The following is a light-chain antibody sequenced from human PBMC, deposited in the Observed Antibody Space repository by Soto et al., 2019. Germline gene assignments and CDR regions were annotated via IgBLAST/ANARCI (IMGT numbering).Light chain of an antibody. CDR1: QILVYNDKHTY. CDR3: MQGSHWPYT. Sequence: VMTQSPLSLPVTLGQPASISFWSSQILVYNDKHTYLHWFHQRPGQSPRRLIYKVSNRDSGVPDRFSGSGSGTDFTLRISRVEAEDVGVYYCMQGSHWPYTFGQGTKLEIK. V-gene: IGKV2-30*01. J-gene: IGKJ2*01. CDR2: KVS.